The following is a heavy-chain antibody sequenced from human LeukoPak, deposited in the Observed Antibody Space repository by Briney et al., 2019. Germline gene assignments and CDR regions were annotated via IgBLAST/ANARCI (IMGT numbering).Heavy chain of an antibody. CDR1: GFTFSSYW. CDR3: ARDWAKLRYFGWFKTDAFDI. CDR2: IKQDGSEK. Sequence: GVSLRLSCAASGFTFSSYWMSWVRQAPGKGLEWVANIKQDGSEKYYVDSVKGRFTISRDNAKNSLYLQMNSLRAEDTAVYYCARDWAKLRYFGWFKTDAFDIWGQGTMVTVSS. J-gene: IGHJ3*02. V-gene: IGHV3-7*01. D-gene: IGHD3-9*01.